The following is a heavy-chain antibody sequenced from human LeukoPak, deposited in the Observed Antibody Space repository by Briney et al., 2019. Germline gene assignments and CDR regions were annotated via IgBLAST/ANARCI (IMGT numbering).Heavy chain of an antibody. J-gene: IGHJ4*02. Sequence: GASVKVSCKASGYTFINYGITWVRQAPGQGLEWMGWISAYNGNTNYAQKLQGRVTMTTDTSSSTAYMELRSLRSDDTAVYYCARVRAYSSSWLAYCGGDCYSGFDYWGQGTLVTVSS. CDR1: GYTFINYG. CDR2: ISAYNGNT. D-gene: IGHD2-21*02. V-gene: IGHV1-18*01. CDR3: ARVRAYSSSWLAYCGGDCYSGFDY.